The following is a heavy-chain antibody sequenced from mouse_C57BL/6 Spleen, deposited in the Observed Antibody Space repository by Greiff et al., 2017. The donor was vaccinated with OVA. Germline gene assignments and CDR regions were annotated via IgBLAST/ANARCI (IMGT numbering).Heavy chain of an antibody. Sequence: VKLMESGAELVRPGTSVKVSCKASGYAFTNYLIEWVKQRPGQGLEWIGVINPGSGGTNYNEKFKGKATLTADKSSSTAYMQLSSLTSEDSAVYFCARSYYGSSYRWYFDVWGTGTTVTVSS. J-gene: IGHJ1*03. V-gene: IGHV1-54*01. CDR3: ARSYYGSSYRWYFDV. CDR1: GYAFTNYL. CDR2: INPGSGGT. D-gene: IGHD1-1*01.